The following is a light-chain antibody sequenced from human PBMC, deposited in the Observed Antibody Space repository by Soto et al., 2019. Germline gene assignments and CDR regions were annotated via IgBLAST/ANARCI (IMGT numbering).Light chain of an antibody. CDR1: QSLLYSNGHNY. CDR2: LGS. V-gene: IGKV2-28*01. Sequence: DIVMTQSPLSLSVTPGEPASISCRSSQSLLYSNGHNYLDWYLQKPGQSPQLLIYLGSNRASGGGDRFSGSRSGTDCTLKISRVEAEDVGVYYCMQALRTRGVTFGGGTKVEIK. J-gene: IGKJ4*01. CDR3: MQALRTRGVT.